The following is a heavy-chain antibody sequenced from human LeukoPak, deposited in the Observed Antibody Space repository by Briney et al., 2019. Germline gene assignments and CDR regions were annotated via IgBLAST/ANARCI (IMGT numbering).Heavy chain of an antibody. D-gene: IGHD3-22*01. V-gene: IGHV3-23*01. Sequence: GGSLRLSCAASGFTFSTYAMSWVRQAPGKGLEWVSLIGGSDGRTRYADSVKGRFTISRDNSKNTLYLEMNSLRAEDTAVYYCASDYDSSGYDYWGQGTLVTVSS. CDR3: ASDYDSSGYDY. J-gene: IGHJ4*02. CDR2: IGGSDGRT. CDR1: GFTFSTYA.